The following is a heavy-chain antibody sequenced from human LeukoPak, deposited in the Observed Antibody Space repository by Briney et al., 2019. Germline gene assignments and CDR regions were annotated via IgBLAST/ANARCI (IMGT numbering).Heavy chain of an antibody. CDR3: ARVDSSGYYGAFDI. D-gene: IGHD3-22*01. CDR1: GFTFSDYY. CDR2: ISSSGSTI. V-gene: IGHV3-11*01. Sequence: ESGGSLRLSCAASGFTFSDYYMSWIRQAPGKGLEWVSYISSSGSTIYYADSVKGRFTISRDNAKNSLYLQMNSLTAEDTAVYYCARVDSSGYYGAFDIWGQGTMVTVSS. J-gene: IGHJ3*02.